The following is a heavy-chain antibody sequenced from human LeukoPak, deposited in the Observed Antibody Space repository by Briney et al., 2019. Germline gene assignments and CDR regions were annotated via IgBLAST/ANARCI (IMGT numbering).Heavy chain of an antibody. CDR2: IYTSGST. CDR3: ARDRYYYDSSGYRTFDY. Sequence: PSETLSLTCTVSGGSISSYYWSWIRQPAGKGLEWIGRIYTSGSTNYNPSLKSRVTMSVDTSKNQFSLKLSSVTAADTAVYYCARDRYYYDSSGYRTFDYWGQGTLVTVSS. D-gene: IGHD3-22*01. V-gene: IGHV4-4*07. CDR1: GGSISSYY. J-gene: IGHJ4*02.